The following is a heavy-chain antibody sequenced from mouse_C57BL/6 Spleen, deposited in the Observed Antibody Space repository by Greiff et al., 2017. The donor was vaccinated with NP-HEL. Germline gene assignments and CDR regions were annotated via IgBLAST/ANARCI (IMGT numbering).Heavy chain of an antibody. D-gene: IGHD2-4*01. CDR2: INPSNGGT. CDR1: GYTFTSYW. J-gene: IGHJ1*03. V-gene: IGHV1-53*01. Sequence: VKLQQPGTELVKPGASVKLSCKASGYTFTSYWMHWVKQRPGQGLEWIGNINPSNGGTNYNEKFKSKATLTVDKSSSTAYMQLSSLTSEDSAVYYCARSGVYDYDWYFDVWGTGTTVTVSS. CDR3: ARSGVYDYDWYFDV.